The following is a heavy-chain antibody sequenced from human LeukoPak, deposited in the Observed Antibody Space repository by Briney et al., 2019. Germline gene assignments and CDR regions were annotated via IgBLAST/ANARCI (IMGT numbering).Heavy chain of an antibody. Sequence: GGSLRLSCAASGFTFSSYAMSWVRQAPGKGLEWVSAISGSGGSTYYADSVKGRFTISRDNSKNTLYLQMNSLRAEDTAVYYCAKVIRQYSSSWLLYYFDYWGQGTLVTVS. CDR2: ISGSGGST. J-gene: IGHJ4*02. CDR1: GFTFSSYA. V-gene: IGHV3-23*01. CDR3: AKVIRQYSSSWLLYYFDY. D-gene: IGHD6-13*01.